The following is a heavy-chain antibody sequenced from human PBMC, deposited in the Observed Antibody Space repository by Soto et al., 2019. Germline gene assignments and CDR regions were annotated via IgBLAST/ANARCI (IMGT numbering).Heavy chain of an antibody. CDR3: ARLSRYDFWSGYYGGPDY. Sequence: GESLKISCKGSGYSFTSYWIGWVRQMPGKGLEWMGIIYPGDPDTRYSPSFQGQVTISADKSISTAYLQWSSLKASDTAMYYCARLSRYDFWSGYYGGPDYWGQGTLVTVSS. D-gene: IGHD3-3*01. J-gene: IGHJ4*02. V-gene: IGHV5-51*01. CDR2: IYPGDPDT. CDR1: GYSFTSYW.